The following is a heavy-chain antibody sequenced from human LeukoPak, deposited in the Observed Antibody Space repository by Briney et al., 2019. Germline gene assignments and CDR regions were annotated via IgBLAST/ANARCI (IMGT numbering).Heavy chain of an antibody. CDR3: HLAAAASRDFDY. J-gene: IGHJ4*02. CDR2: IRSKAYGGTT. V-gene: IGHV3-49*04. CDR1: GFTFGDYA. D-gene: IGHD6-13*01. Sequence: GGSLRLSCTASGFTFGDYAMSWVRQAPGKGLEWVGFIRSKAYGGTTEYAASVKGRFTISRDDSKSIAYLRMNSLKTEDTAVYYCHLAAAASRDFDYWGQGTLVTVSS.